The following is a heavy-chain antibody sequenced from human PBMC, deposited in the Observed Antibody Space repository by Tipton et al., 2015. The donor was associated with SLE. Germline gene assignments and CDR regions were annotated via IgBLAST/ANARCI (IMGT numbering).Heavy chain of an antibody. CDR1: GFTFSNYA. V-gene: IGHV3-23*01. Sequence: SLILSCAASGFTFSNYAMAWVSQAPGKGLEWVSTFSGSGGATYYADSVKGRFMISRDNSKNTLYLQMNSLRAEDTAVYYCATAWSFDIWGQGTMVTVSS. CDR2: FSGSGGAT. CDR3: ATAWSFDI. D-gene: IGHD2-8*02. J-gene: IGHJ3*02.